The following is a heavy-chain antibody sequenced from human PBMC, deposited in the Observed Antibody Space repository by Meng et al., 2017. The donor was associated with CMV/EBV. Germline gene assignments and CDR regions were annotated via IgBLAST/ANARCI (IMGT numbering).Heavy chain of an antibody. CDR2: INHSGST. J-gene: IGHJ5*02. CDR3: ARGGNWFDP. CDR1: GGSFSGYY. Sequence: QVQLQQWGAGLLKPSETLSPTCAAYGGSFSGYYWSWIRQPPGKGLEWIGEINHSGSTNYNPSLKSRVTISVDTSKNQFSLKLSSVTAADTAVYYCARGGNWFDPWGQGTLVTVSS. V-gene: IGHV4-34*01.